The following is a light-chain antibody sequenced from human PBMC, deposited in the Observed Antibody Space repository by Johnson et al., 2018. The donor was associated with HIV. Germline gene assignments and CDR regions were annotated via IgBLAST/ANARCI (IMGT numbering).Light chain of an antibody. CDR1: SSNIGNNY. Sequence: QSVLTQPPSVSAAPGQKVTISCSGSSSNIGNNYVSWYQQLPGTAPKLLIYENTKRPSGIPDRFSGFKSGTSATLGIPGLQSGDEGDYYCGTWDRSLSAGGVFGTGTKVTVL. CDR2: ENT. CDR3: GTWDRSLSAGGV. V-gene: IGLV1-51*02. J-gene: IGLJ1*01.